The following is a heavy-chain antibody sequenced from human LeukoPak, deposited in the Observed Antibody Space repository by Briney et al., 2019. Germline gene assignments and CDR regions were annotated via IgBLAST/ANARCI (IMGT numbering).Heavy chain of an antibody. CDR1: GFTFSNAW. J-gene: IGHJ6*04. CDR3: TTEITMVRGASYYYYGMDV. Sequence: GGSLRLSCAASGFTFSNAWMSWVRQAPGKGLEWVGRIKSKTDGGTTDYAAPVKGRFTISRDDSKDTLYLQMNSLKTDDTAVYYCTTEITMVRGASYYYYGMDVWGKGTTVTVSS. D-gene: IGHD3-10*01. V-gene: IGHV3-15*01. CDR2: IKSKTDGGTT.